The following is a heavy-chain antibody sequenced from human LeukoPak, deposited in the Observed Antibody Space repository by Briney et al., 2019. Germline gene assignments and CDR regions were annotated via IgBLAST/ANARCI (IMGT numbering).Heavy chain of an antibody. CDR1: GYTFTGHY. Sequence: ASVKVSCKASGYTFTGHYMHWVRQAPGQGLEWMGWINPNSGGTKFGQKFQGRVTMTRDTSISTAYMEPSGLTSDDTAVYYCARDAFTGFSSSWYGDYWGQGTLVTVSS. V-gene: IGHV1-2*02. CDR3: ARDAFTGFSSSWYGDY. D-gene: IGHD6-13*01. CDR2: INPNSGGT. J-gene: IGHJ4*02.